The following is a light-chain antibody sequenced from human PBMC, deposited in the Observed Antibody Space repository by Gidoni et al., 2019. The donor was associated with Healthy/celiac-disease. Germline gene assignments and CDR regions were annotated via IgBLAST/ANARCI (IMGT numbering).Light chain of an antibody. CDR3: QQSYSTPPHT. V-gene: IGKV1-39*01. CDR1: QSISSY. Sequence: DIKMTQSPSSLSASVGDRVTITCRASQSISSYLNWYQQKPGKAPKLLIYAASSLQSGVPSRFSGSGSWTDFTLTISSLQPEYFATYYCQQSYSTPPHTFGGGTKVEIK. CDR2: AAS. J-gene: IGKJ4*01.